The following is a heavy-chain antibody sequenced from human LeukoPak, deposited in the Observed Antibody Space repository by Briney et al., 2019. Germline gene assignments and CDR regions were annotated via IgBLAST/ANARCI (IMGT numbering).Heavy chain of an antibody. CDR2: ISSSSSYI. J-gene: IGHJ4*02. Sequence: GGSLRLSCAASGFTLSSYSMNWVRQAPGKGLEWVSSISSSSSYIYYADSVEGRFTISRDNAKNSLYLQMNSLRAEDTAVYYCARTEYSSGWYDYWGQGTLVTVSS. CDR3: ARTEYSSGWYDY. D-gene: IGHD6-19*01. CDR1: GFTLSSYS. V-gene: IGHV3-21*01.